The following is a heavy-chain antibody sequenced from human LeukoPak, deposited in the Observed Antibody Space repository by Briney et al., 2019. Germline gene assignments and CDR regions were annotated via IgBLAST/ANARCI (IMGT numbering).Heavy chain of an antibody. J-gene: IGHJ4*02. CDR2: MNPNSGNT. CDR3: ARGLRGYMDIVWSY. CDR1: GYTFTSYD. V-gene: IGHV1-8*01. Sequence: GASVKVSCKASGYTFTSYDINWVRQATGQGLEWMGWMNPNSGNTGYAQKFQGRVTMTRNTSMSTAYMELSGLRSEDTAVYYCARGLRGYMDIVWSYWGQGTLVTVSS. D-gene: IGHD5-12*01.